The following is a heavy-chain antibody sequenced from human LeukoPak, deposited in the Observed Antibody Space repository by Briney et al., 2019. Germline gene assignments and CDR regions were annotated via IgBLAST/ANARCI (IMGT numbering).Heavy chain of an antibody. Sequence: PGGSLRLSCEASGFTFSSYDMHWVRQVTGRGLEWVSAIDSVSNTCYPGSVKGRFTISRENAKNSVYLQMNSLRAGDTAVYYCTLSYGRGFNYYYGMDVWGQGTTVTVSS. CDR2: IDSVSNT. J-gene: IGHJ6*02. V-gene: IGHV3-13*01. CDR1: GFTFSSYD. CDR3: TLSYGRGFNYYYGMDV. D-gene: IGHD5-18*01.